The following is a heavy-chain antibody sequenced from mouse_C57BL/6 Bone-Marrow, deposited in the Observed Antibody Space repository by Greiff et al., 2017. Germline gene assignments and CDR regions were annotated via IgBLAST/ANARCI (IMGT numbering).Heavy chain of an antibody. CDR2: ISSGSSTI. D-gene: IGHD1-2*01. V-gene: IGHV5-17*01. CDR1: GFTFSDYG. Sequence: EVQLVESGGGLVKPGGSLKLSCAASGFTFSDYGMHWVRQAPEKGLEWVAYISSGSSTIYYADTVKGRFTISRDNAKNTLFLQMTSLRSEYTAMYYCASPSLLTNYWYFDVWGTGTTVTVSS. CDR3: ASPSLLTNYWYFDV. J-gene: IGHJ1*03.